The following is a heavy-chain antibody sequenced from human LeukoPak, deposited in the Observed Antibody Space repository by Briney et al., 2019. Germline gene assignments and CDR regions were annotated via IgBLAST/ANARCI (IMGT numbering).Heavy chain of an antibody. Sequence: SETLSLTCAVSGDSISSDNWWTWVRQPPGKGLEWIGQIYHRGNTDYNPSLKSRVTISVDKSKNQFSLKLDSVTAADTAVYYCVRDRGYRTFDYWGQGTLVTVSS. V-gene: IGHV4-4*02. CDR3: VRDRGYRTFDY. CDR1: GDSISSDNW. CDR2: IYHRGNT. J-gene: IGHJ4*02. D-gene: IGHD3-22*01.